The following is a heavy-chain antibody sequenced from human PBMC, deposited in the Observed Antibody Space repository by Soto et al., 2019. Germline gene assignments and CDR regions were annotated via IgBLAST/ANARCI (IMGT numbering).Heavy chain of an antibody. CDR3: ARDMFGELPTGYYYGMDV. CDR1: GFTFSSYG. CDR2: IWYDGSNK. V-gene: IGHV3-33*01. Sequence: QVQLVESGGGVVQPGRSLRLSCAASGFTFSSYGMHWVRQAPGKGLEWVAVIWYDGSNKYYADSVKGRFTISRDNSKNTLYLQMNSLRAEDTAVYYCARDMFGELPTGYYYGMDVWGQGTTVTVSS. J-gene: IGHJ6*02. D-gene: IGHD3-10*02.